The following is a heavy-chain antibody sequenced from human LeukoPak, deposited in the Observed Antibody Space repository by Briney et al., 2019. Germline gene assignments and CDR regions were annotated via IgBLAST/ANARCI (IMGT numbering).Heavy chain of an antibody. V-gene: IGHV3-21*01. D-gene: IGHD3-16*02. J-gene: IGHJ4*02. CDR3: ARGSDFVWGSYRPYFDY. Sequence: GGSLRLSCVASAFTFRTYSMHWVRQAPGRGLAWVSSISGSTSYIYYADSVRGRFTISRDNAKNSLYLQLNSLRAEDTAVYYCARGSDFVWGSYRPYFDYWGQGTLVTVSS. CDR1: AFTFRTYS. CDR2: ISGSTSYI.